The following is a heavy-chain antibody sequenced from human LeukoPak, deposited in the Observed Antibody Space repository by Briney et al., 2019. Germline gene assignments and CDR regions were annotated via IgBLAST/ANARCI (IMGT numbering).Heavy chain of an antibody. V-gene: IGHV4-4*07. CDR3: AKPNGYGLIDI. CDR2: MYSSGST. Sequence: SETLSLTCAVSGASIFSYYWSWIRQPAGKGLEWIGRMYSSGSTDYNPSLKSRVTMSVDTSRNQFSLKLNSVTAADTAVYYCAKPNGYGLIDIGAQGKMSTVSS. J-gene: IGHJ3*01. D-gene: IGHD3-10*01. CDR1: GASIFSYY.